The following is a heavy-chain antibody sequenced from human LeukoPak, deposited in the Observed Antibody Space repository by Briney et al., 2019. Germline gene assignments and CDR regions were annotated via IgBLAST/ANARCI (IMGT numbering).Heavy chain of an antibody. CDR3: ARGVYIAAAQYGY. Sequence: PSETLSLTCTASGGSISSYYWSWIRQPPGKGLEWIGYIYYSGTTNYNPSLKSRVTISVDTSKNQFSLKLSSVTAADTAVYYCARGVYIAAAQYGYWGQGTLVTVSS. CDR1: GGSISSYY. V-gene: IGHV4-59*01. D-gene: IGHD6-13*01. CDR2: IYYSGTT. J-gene: IGHJ4*02.